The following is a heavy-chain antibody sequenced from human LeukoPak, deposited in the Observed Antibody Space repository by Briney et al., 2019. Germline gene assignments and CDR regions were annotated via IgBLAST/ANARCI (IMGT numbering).Heavy chain of an antibody. V-gene: IGHV4-39*07. CDR2: IYYSGST. J-gene: IGHJ4*02. D-gene: IGHD2-15*01. CDR1: GGSISSSSYY. CDR3: ARVGSDIVVVSY. Sequence: SETLSLTCTVSGGSISSSSYYWGWIRQPPGKGLEWIGSIYYSGSTYYNPSLKSRVTISVDTSKNQFSLKLSSVTAADTAVYYCARVGSDIVVVSYWGQGTLVTVSS.